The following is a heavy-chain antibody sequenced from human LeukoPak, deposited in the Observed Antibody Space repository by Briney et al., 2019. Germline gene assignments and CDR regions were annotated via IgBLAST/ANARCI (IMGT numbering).Heavy chain of an antibody. CDR3: ARDAKQLPY. CDR2: ISSSGGST. J-gene: IGHJ4*02. D-gene: IGHD5-24*01. V-gene: IGHV3-23*01. Sequence: GGSLRLSCAASGFTFSRYAMSWVRQAPGKGLEWVSSISSSGGSTYYADSVKGRFTISRDTSKITLYLQMNSLRPEDTAVYYCARDAKQLPYWGQGTLVTVSS. CDR1: GFTFSRYA.